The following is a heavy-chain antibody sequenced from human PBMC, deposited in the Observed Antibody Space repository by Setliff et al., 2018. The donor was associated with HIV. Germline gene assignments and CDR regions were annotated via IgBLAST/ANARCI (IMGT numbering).Heavy chain of an antibody. CDR2: VSDGGT. J-gene: IGHJ4*02. D-gene: IGHD1-7*01. Sequence: AETLSLTCTVIGASVSMPGWWGWVRQSPGKRLEWIGEVSDGGTKYNPSLQGRATTSVDRSKNQFSLELRSVTAADTAVYYCVKEGRTSTVFDYWGQGVMVTVSS. CDR3: VKEGRTSTVFDY. CDR1: GASVSMPGW. V-gene: IGHV4-4*02.